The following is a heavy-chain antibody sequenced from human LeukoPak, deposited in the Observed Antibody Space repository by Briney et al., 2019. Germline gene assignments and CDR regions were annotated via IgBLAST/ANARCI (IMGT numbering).Heavy chain of an antibody. CDR2: FDPEDGET. D-gene: IGHD5-18*01. J-gene: IGHJ4*02. Sequence: ASVKVSCKVSGYTLTELSMHWVRQAPGKGLEWMGGFDPEDGETIYTQKFQGRVTMTEDISTDTAYMELSSLRSEDTAVYYCATDVTYYFDYWGQGTLVTVSS. V-gene: IGHV1-24*01. CDR1: GYTLTELS. CDR3: ATDVTYYFDY.